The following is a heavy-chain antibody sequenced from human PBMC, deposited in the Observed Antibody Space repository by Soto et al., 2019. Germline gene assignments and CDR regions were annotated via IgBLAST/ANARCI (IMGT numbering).Heavy chain of an antibody. V-gene: IGHV4-4*07. CDR2: IWTSGST. J-gene: IGHJ4*02. CDR1: GDSMSKYY. CDR3: ARTVGAAYYFDC. D-gene: IGHD3-16*01. Sequence: QVQLQESGPGLVKPSETLSLTCNVSGDSMSKYYWSWVRQPAGKGLEWIGRIWTSGSTIYNPSLKSRVTMSIDTSNKHFSLDLKSVTAADTAVYYCARTVGAAYYFDCWGQGVLVTVSS.